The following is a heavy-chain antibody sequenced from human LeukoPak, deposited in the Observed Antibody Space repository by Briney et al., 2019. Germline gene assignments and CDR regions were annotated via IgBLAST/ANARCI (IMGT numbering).Heavy chain of an antibody. J-gene: IGHJ5*02. Sequence: GGSQRLSCAASGFTFSSYAMSWVRQAPGKGLEWVSAISGSGGSTYYADSVKGRFTISRDNSKNTLYLQMNSLRAEDTAVYYCAKPPLAYSSSNNWFDPWGQGTLVTVSS. CDR2: ISGSGGST. CDR3: AKPPLAYSSSNNWFDP. CDR1: GFTFSSYA. D-gene: IGHD6-13*01. V-gene: IGHV3-23*01.